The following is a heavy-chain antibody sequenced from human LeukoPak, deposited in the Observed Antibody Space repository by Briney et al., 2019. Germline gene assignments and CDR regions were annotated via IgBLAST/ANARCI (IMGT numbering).Heavy chain of an antibody. CDR2: ISGSGGST. J-gene: IGHJ4*02. CDR3: AKLPTVTTYEYYFDY. V-gene: IGHV3-23*01. D-gene: IGHD4-17*01. CDR1: GFTFSSYA. Sequence: PGGSLRLSCAASGFTFSSYAMSWVRQAPGKGLEWVSAISGSGGSTYYADSVKGRFTISRDNSKNTLYLQMNSLRAEDTAVYYCAKLPTVTTYEYYFDYWGQGTLVTVSS.